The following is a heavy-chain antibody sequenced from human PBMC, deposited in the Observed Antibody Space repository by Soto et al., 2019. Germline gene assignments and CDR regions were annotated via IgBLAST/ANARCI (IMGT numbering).Heavy chain of an antibody. J-gene: IGHJ6*02. CDR3: ARGGGYCSSTSCYIPEGIYYYYYGMDV. V-gene: IGHV4-30-2*01. CDR1: GGSISSGGYS. CDR2: IYHSGST. D-gene: IGHD2-2*02. Sequence: QLQLQESGSGLVKPSQTLSLTCAVSGGSISSGGYSWSWIRQPPGKGLEWIGYIYHSGSTYYNPSLKGRVTISVDRSKNQFSLKLSSVTAADTAVYYCARGGGYCSSTSCYIPEGIYYYYYGMDVWGQGTTVTVSS.